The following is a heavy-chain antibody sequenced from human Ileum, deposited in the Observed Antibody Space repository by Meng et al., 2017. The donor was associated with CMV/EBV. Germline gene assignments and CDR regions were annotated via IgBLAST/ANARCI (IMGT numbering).Heavy chain of an antibody. V-gene: IGHV1-18*01. Sequence: ASVKVSCKASGYTFPSYGISWVRQAPGQGLEWMGWISTYDGNTNYAQTLQGRITITTETSTSTAYMELRSLRSDDTAVYYCARMYCSSTSCYMLDYWGQGTLVTVSS. D-gene: IGHD2-2*02. CDR2: ISTYDGNT. CDR1: GYTFPSYG. J-gene: IGHJ4*02. CDR3: ARMYCSSTSCYMLDY.